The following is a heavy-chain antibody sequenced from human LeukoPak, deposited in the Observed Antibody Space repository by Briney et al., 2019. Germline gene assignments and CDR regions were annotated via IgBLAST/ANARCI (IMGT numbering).Heavy chain of an antibody. D-gene: IGHD1-1*01. CDR3: AAHWKTGEDIPFPNY. Sequence: ASVKVSCKASGYTFTSYDINWVRQATGQGLEWMGWMNPNSGNTGYAQKFQGRVTITRDMSTSTAYMELSSLRSEDTAVYYCAAHWKTGEDIPFPNYWGQGTLVTVSS. V-gene: IGHV1-8*03. J-gene: IGHJ4*02. CDR1: GYTFTSYD. CDR2: MNPNSGNT.